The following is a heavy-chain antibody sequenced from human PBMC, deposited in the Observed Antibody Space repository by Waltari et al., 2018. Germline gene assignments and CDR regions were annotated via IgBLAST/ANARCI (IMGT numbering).Heavy chain of an antibody. CDR2: ISDSGVIT. J-gene: IGHJ4*02. Sequence: EEHLLESGGGLAQPGGSLRLSGAASGFNFRGYAMSWVRQAPGKGLEWVSGISDSGVITKYADSVKGRFTVSRDNSKNTVFLHLNSLRAEDTAIYYCARHLYSIDYLELAKWGQGTLVTVSS. CDR3: ARHLYSIDYLELAK. D-gene: IGHD3-22*01. CDR1: GFNFRGYA. V-gene: IGHV3-23*01.